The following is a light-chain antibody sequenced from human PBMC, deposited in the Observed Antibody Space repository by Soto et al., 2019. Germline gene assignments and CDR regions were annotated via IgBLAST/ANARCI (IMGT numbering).Light chain of an antibody. Sequence: DLQMTQSPSSLSASLGDRVTITCRASQSISSYLNWYQQKPGKAPQLLIYAASSLQSGVPSRFSGSRSGTDFTLTISSLQPEDFATYYCQQSYSTPITFGPGTKVDIK. CDR3: QQSYSTPIT. CDR2: AAS. CDR1: QSISSY. V-gene: IGKV1-39*01. J-gene: IGKJ3*01.